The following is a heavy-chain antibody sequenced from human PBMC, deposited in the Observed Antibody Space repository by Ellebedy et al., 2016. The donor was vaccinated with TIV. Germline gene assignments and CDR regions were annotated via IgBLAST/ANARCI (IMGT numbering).Heavy chain of an antibody. J-gene: IGHJ6*02. V-gene: IGHV4-30-2*01. CDR3: VRAPNPPHYYYGMDV. CDR2: IYHSWST. D-gene: IGHD2-8*01. Sequence: LRLSCGFSGGPISSTGYSWSRVRQPPGTGLEWIGYIYHSWSTYYNPSLRSRVTISVDRSKNQFFLNLTAVTAPDTAVYYCVRAPNPPHYYYGMDVWGQGTTVTVSS. CDR1: GGPISSTGYS.